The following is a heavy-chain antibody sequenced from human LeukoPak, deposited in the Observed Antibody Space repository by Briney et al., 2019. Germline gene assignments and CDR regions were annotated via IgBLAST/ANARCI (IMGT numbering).Heavy chain of an antibody. CDR1: GFTFSDYY. CDR3: ARDSGAHYSASGGSPGGWFDP. D-gene: IGHD3-10*01. J-gene: IGHJ5*02. V-gene: IGHV3-11*04. CDR2: ISSSGSTI. Sequence: PGGSLRLSCAASGFTFSDYYMSWIRQAPGKGLEWVSYISSSGSTIYYADSVKGRFTVSRDNARNSLYLQIVSLRGEDTAMYYCARDSGAHYSASGGSPGGWFDPWGQGILVTVSS.